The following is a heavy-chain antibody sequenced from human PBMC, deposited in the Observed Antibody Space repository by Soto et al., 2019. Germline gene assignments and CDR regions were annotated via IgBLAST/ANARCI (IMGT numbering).Heavy chain of an antibody. V-gene: IGHV4-39*01. CDR2: IFYSGST. CDR1: GGSISSSNYY. CDR3: ARHLTYCSAGSCYSDFPYYGMDV. Sequence: SETLSLTCTVSGGSISSSNYYWGWIRKPPGKGLEWIGSIFYSGSTYYNPSLKSRVTISVDTSKNQFSLKLSSVTAADTAVYYCARHLTYCSAGSCYSDFPYYGMDVWGQGTTVTVSS. J-gene: IGHJ6*02. D-gene: IGHD2-15*01.